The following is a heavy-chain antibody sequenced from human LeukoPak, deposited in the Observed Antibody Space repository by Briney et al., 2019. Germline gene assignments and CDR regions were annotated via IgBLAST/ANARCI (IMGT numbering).Heavy chain of an antibody. Sequence: SETLSLTCAVYGASFSGNYWSWIRQPPGKGLEWIGEIDHSGTTNYNPSLKSRVTISVDTSKNQFSLRLSSVTAADTAVYYCAREDPLVAARGLDYWGQGTLVTVSS. CDR1: GASFSGNY. V-gene: IGHV4-34*01. J-gene: IGHJ4*02. CDR3: AREDPLVAARGLDY. D-gene: IGHD2-15*01. CDR2: IDHSGTT.